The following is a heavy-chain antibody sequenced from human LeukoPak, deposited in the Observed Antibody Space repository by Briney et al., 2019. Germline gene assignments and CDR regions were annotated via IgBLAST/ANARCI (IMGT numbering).Heavy chain of an antibody. J-gene: IGHJ4*02. D-gene: IGHD6-6*01. V-gene: IGHV4-34*01. CDR3: ARGDIAAHYYFDY. Sequence: SETLSLTCAVYGGSFSGYYWSWIRQPPGKGLEWIGEINHSGSTNYNPSLKSRVTISVDTSKNQFSLKLSSVTAADTAVYYCARGDIAAHYYFDYWGQGTLVTVSS. CDR1: GGSFSGYY. CDR2: INHSGST.